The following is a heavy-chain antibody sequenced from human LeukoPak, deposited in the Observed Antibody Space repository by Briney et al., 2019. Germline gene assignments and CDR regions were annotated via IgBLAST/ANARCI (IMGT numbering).Heavy chain of an antibody. CDR2: ISSSSSYI. J-gene: IGHJ4*02. D-gene: IGHD6-19*01. CDR3: ARESLAVAGLDY. Sequence: GGSLRLSCAASGFTFSSYSMNWVRQAPGKGLEWVSSISSSSSYIYYADSVKGRFTISRDNAKNSLYLQMNSLRAEDTAVYYCARESLAVAGLDYWGQGTLVTVSS. V-gene: IGHV3-21*01. CDR1: GFTFSSYS.